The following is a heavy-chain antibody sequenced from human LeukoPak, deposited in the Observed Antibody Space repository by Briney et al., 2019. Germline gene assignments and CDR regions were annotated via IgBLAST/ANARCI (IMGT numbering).Heavy chain of an antibody. CDR1: GLTFSTSS. CDR2: FHGDGSGI. V-gene: IGHV3-74*01. Sequence: GGSLRLSCAASGLTFSTSSMHWVRHAPGKGLVWVSRFHGDGSGINYADSVKGRFSVSRANAKNTLYLQMNSVRAEDTAVYFCARSINWYYDLWGRGTLVTVSS. CDR3: ARSINWYYDL. D-gene: IGHD3-10*01. J-gene: IGHJ2*01.